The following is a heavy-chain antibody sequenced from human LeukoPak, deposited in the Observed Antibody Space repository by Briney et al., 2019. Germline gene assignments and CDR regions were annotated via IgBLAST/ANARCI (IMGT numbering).Heavy chain of an antibody. Sequence: PSETLSLTCTVSGGSISSYYWSWIRQPPGKGLEWIGYIYYSGSTNYNPSLKSRVTMSVDTSKNQVSLKLSSVTAADTAVYYCARVSGWATDHAFDIWGQGTMVTVSS. V-gene: IGHV4-59*01. CDR1: GGSISSYY. D-gene: IGHD6-25*01. CDR3: ARVSGWATDHAFDI. CDR2: IYYSGST. J-gene: IGHJ3*02.